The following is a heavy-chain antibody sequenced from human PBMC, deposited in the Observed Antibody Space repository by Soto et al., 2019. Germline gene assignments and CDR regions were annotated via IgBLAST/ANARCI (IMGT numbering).Heavy chain of an antibody. CDR3: AKVQEEKLVVAYEYFDH. D-gene: IGHD2-2*01. CDR2: IRNDGSNK. Sequence: QVQLVESGGGVVQPGRSLRLSCAASGFTFSSYGMHWVRQAPGKGLEWVAIIRNDGSNKYYVDSVKGRFTIYRDNSKNSLYLQMNSLRAEDTAVYYCAKVQEEKLVVAYEYFDHWGQGTLVNVSS. J-gene: IGHJ4*02. CDR1: GFTFSSYG. V-gene: IGHV3-30*18.